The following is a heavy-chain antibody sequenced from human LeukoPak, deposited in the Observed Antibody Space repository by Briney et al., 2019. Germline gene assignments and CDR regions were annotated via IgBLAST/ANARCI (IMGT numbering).Heavy chain of an antibody. CDR3: AREGVGAWGQYFDY. D-gene: IGHD1-26*01. CDR1: GFTFSSYS. V-gene: IGHV3-21*01. CDR2: ISSSSSYI. J-gene: IGHJ4*02. Sequence: GGSLRLSCAASGFTFSSYSMNWVRQAPGKGLEWVSSISSSSSYIYYADSVKGRFTISRDNAKNSLYLQMNSLRAEDTAVYYCAREGVGAWGQYFDYWGQGTLVTVSS.